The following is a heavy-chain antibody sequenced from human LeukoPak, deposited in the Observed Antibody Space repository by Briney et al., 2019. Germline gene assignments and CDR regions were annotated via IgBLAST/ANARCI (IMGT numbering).Heavy chain of an antibody. D-gene: IGHD5-12*01. CDR1: GGSISSGGYY. J-gene: IGHJ4*02. Sequence: NPSETLSLTCTVSGGSISSGGYYWSWIRQHPGKGLGWIGYIYYSGSTYYNPSLKSRVTISVDTSKNQFSLKLSSVTAADTAVYYCATHAPLLANFDYWGQGTLVTVSS. V-gene: IGHV4-31*03. CDR3: ATHAPLLANFDY. CDR2: IYYSGST.